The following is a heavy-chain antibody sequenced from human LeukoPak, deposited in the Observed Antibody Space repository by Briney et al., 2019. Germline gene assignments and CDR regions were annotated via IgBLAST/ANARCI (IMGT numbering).Heavy chain of an antibody. CDR2: IYSGDST. Sequence: GGSLRLSCAASGFTVSRNYMGWVRQAPGKGLEWVSIIYSGDSTYYTDAVKGRFTISRDNSKNTLYLQMNSLRAEDTAIYYCARGRYPSSSHFASWGKGVLVTVSS. V-gene: IGHV3-66*02. CDR1: GFTVSRNY. J-gene: IGHJ4*02. CDR3: ARGRYPSSSHFAS. D-gene: IGHD6-6*01.